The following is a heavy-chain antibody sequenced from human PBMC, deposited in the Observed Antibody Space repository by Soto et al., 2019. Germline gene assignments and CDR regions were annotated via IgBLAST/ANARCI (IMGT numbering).Heavy chain of an antibody. J-gene: IGHJ4*02. V-gene: IGHV3-30-3*01. D-gene: IGHD6-19*01. Sequence: QVQLVESGGGVVQPGRSLRLSCAASGFTFSSYAMHWVRQAPGKGLEWVAVISYDGSNKYYADSVKGRFTISRDNSKNTLYLQMNSLRAEDTAVYYCARGVGYSSGCHYWGRGTLVTVSS. CDR3: ARGVGYSSGCHY. CDR2: ISYDGSNK. CDR1: GFTFSSYA.